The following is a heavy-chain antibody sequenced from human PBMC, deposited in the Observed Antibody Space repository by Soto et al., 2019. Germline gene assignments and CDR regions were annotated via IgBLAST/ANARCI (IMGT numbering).Heavy chain of an antibody. D-gene: IGHD2-15*01. J-gene: IGHJ5*02. V-gene: IGHV4-39*01. CDR3: ARHKEVVAAGWFDP. CDR1: GGSISSSSYY. CDR2: IYYSGST. Sequence: SETLSLTCTVSGGSISSSSYYWGWIRQPPGKGLEWIGSIYYSGSTYYNPSLKSRVTISVDTSKNQFSLKLSSVTAADTAVYYCARHKEVVAAGWFDPWGQGTLVTVSS.